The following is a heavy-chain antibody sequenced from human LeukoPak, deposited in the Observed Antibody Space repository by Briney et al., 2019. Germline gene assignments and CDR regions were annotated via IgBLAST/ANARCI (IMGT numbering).Heavy chain of an antibody. CDR2: VSYSGST. Sequence: PSETLSLTCTVSGGSISTYYWTWIRQPPGKGLEWIGYVSYSGSTNYNPSLKSRLTISVDTSKSQFSLELSSVTAADTAVYYCARDNRFLEPAKGAFDIWGQGTMVTVSS. D-gene: IGHD3-3*01. V-gene: IGHV4-59*12. CDR1: GGSISTYY. CDR3: ARDNRFLEPAKGAFDI. J-gene: IGHJ3*02.